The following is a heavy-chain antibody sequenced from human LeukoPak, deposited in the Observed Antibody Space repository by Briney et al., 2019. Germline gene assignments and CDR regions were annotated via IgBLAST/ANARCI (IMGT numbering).Heavy chain of an antibody. J-gene: IGHJ4*02. CDR1: GYTFTSYG. V-gene: IGHV3-7*01. CDR2: ISQDGSKK. Sequence: GGSLKLSCAASGYTFTSYGMSWVRQAPGKGLEWVANISQDGSKKYYVDSVKGRFTISRDKAKNSVYLQMNSLRAEDTAVYYCARVSDYGSGFDYWGRGTLVTVSS. CDR3: ARVSDYGSGFDY. D-gene: IGHD3-10*01.